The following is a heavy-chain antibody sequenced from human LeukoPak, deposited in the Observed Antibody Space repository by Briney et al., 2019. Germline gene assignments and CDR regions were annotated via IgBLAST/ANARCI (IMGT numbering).Heavy chain of an antibody. J-gene: IGHJ4*02. D-gene: IGHD3-3*01. CDR2: IYHSGST. V-gene: IGHV4-38-2*02. Sequence: SETLSLTCTVSGYSISSGYYWGWIRQPPGKGLEWIGSIYHSGSTYYNPSLKSRVTISVDTSKNQFSLKLSSVTAADTAVYYCARVSLDYDFWSGYYRDTPRNYFDYWGQGTLVTVSS. CDR3: ARVSLDYDFWSGYYRDTPRNYFDY. CDR1: GYSISSGYY.